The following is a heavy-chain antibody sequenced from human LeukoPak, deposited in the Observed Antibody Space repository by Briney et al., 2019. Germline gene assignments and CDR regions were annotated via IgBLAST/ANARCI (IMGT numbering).Heavy chain of an antibody. CDR2: INHSGST. D-gene: IGHD3-22*01. Sequence: PSETLSLTCAVYGGSFSGYYWSWIRQPPGKGLEWIGEINHSGSTNYNPSLKTRVTISVDTYKKQFSLKLSSVTAADTAVYYSARGPRWLRSWGQRTLVTVSS. CDR1: GGSFSGYY. J-gene: IGHJ5*02. CDR3: ARGPRWLRS. V-gene: IGHV4-34*01.